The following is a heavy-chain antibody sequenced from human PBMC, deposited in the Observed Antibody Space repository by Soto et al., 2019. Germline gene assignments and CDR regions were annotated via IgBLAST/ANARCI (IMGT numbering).Heavy chain of an antibody. CDR2: INRDGSST. CDR3: ARGIQNHYAMDV. D-gene: IGHD5-18*01. Sequence: PGGSLRLSCAAAGFTFSNHWMHWVRQAPGKGLVWVSRINRDGSSTFYADSVKGRFTISRDNAKNTVYLQMNSLRGEDTAVYYCARGIQNHYAMDVWGQGTTVTVSS. V-gene: IGHV3-74*01. J-gene: IGHJ6*02. CDR1: GFTFSNHW.